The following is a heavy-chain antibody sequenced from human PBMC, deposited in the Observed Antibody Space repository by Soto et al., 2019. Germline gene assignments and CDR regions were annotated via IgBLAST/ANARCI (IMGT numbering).Heavy chain of an antibody. D-gene: IGHD2-15*01. V-gene: IGHV1-18*01. Sequence: ASVKVSCKASGYTFTSYGISWVRQAPGQGLEWMGWISAYNGNTNYAQKLQGRVTMTTDTSTSTAYMELRSLRSDDTAVYYCARGRRRYCSGGSCYFDYWGQGTLVTVSS. CDR2: ISAYNGNT. J-gene: IGHJ4*02. CDR3: ARGRRRYCSGGSCYFDY. CDR1: GYTFTSYG.